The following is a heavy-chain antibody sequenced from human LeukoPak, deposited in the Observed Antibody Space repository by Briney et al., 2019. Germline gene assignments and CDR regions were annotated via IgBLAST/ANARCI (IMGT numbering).Heavy chain of an antibody. D-gene: IGHD1-7*01. V-gene: IGHV1-18*01. J-gene: IGHJ6*03. CDR1: GYTFTSYG. Sequence: GASVKVSCKASGYTFTSYGISWLRQAPGQGLEWMGWISAYNGNTNYAQKLQGRVTMTTDTSTSTAYMELRSLRSDDTAVYYCARGTGTTFSTEYYYMDVWGKGTTVTVSS. CDR3: ARGTGTTFSTEYYYMDV. CDR2: ISAYNGNT.